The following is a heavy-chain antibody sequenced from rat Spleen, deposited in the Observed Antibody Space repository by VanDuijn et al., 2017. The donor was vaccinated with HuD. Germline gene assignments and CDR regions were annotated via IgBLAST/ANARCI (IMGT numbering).Heavy chain of an antibody. CDR2: ISTSGGNT. V-gene: IGHV5-25*01. CDR3: TTGDS. D-gene: IGHD4-1*01. J-gene: IGHJ2*01. CDR1: GFTFSNYY. Sequence: EVQLVESGGGLVQPGRSMKLSCSASGFTFSNYYMAWVRQAPTKGLEWVASISTSGGNTYYRDSVKGRFTISRDNAKSTLYLQMDSLRSEDTATYYCTTGDSWGQGVMVTVSS.